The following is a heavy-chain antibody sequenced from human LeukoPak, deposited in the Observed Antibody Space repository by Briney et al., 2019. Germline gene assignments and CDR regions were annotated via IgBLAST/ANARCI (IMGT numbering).Heavy chain of an antibody. CDR3: AKVMSTTVSYWYGMDA. V-gene: IGHV3-23*01. CDR1: GFTFSTYP. CDR2: ISGSGGTT. Sequence: QAGGSLRHSCAASGFTFSTYPMIWVRQAPGKGLDSFASISGSGGTTYYTDSVKGRFTISRDNFKNTVYLQMNSLRAEDTAVYYCAKVMSTTVSYWYGMDAWGQGTTVTVSS. D-gene: IGHD5/OR15-5a*01. J-gene: IGHJ6*02.